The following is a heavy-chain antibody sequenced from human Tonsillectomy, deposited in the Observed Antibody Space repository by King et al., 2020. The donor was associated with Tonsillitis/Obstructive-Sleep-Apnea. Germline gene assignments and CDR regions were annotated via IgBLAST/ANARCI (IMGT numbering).Heavy chain of an antibody. V-gene: IGHV2-26*01. CDR2: IFSNDEK. CDR1: GFSLSNSRMG. CDR3: ARRNSGSLGFDY. Sequence: LTLKESGPVLVKPTETLTLTCTVSGFSLSNSRMGVSWIRQPPGKALGWLAHIFSNDEKSYSNSQKSRHTISKDTSQRQVALTLTNMDPVDTATYYCARRNSGSLGFDYWGQGTLVTVSS. D-gene: IGHD1-26*01. J-gene: IGHJ4*02.